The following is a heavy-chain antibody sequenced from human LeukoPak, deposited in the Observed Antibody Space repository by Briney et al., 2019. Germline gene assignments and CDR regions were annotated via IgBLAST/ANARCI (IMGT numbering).Heavy chain of an antibody. J-gene: IGHJ3*02. V-gene: IGHV1-2*02. CDR3: ARTTGYDFWSGYYPNAFDI. CDR1: GYTFTGYY. D-gene: IGHD3-3*01. CDR2: INPXSGGT. Sequence: GASVKVSCKASGYTFTGYYMHWVRQAPGXXXXWMGWINPXSGGTNYAQKFQGRVTMTRDTSISTAYMELSRLRSDDTAVYYCARTTGYDFWSGYYPNAFDIWGQGTMVTVSS.